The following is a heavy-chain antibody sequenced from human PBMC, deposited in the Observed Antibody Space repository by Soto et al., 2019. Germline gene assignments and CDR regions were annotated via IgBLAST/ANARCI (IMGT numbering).Heavy chain of an antibody. J-gene: IGHJ3*02. V-gene: IGHV3-23*01. D-gene: IGHD3-22*01. CDR3: ASRLYYYDSSVYPRDAFDI. CDR1: GFTFSSYA. CDR2: ISGSGGST. Sequence: PGGSLRLSCAASGFTFSSYAMSWVRQAPGKGLEWVSAISGSGGSTYYADSVKGRFTISRDNSKNTLYLQMNSLRAEDTAVYYCASRLYYYDSSVYPRDAFDIWGQGTMVTVSS.